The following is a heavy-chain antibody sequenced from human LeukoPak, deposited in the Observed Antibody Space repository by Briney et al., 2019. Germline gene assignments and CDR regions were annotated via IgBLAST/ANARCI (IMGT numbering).Heavy chain of an antibody. CDR2: IYYSGST. V-gene: IGHV4-39*01. CDR3: GSQPQQLAAGLEGY. Sequence: PSETLSLTCTVSSGSISSSSYYWAWIRQPPGKGLEWIGSIYYSGSTYYNPSLKSRVTISVDKSKNQFSLRLSSVTAADTAVYYCGSQPQQLAAGLEGYWGQGTLVTVSS. J-gene: IGHJ4*02. D-gene: IGHD6-13*01. CDR1: SGSISSSSYY.